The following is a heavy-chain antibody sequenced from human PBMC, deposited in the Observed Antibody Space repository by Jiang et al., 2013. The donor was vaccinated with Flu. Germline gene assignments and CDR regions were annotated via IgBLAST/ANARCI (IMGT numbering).Heavy chain of an antibody. J-gene: IGHJ4*02. Sequence: TCTVSGGSISSYYWSWIRQPPGKGLEWIGYIYYSGSTNYNPSLKSRVTISVDTSKNQFSLKLSSVTAADTAVYYCARELRVPNFTFDYWGQGTLVTVSS. CDR2: IYYSGST. V-gene: IGHV4-59*01. CDR1: GGSISSYY. D-gene: IGHD4/OR15-4a*01. CDR3: ARELRVPNFTFDY.